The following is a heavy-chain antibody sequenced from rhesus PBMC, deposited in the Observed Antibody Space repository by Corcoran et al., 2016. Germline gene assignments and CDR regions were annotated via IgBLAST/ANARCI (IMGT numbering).Heavy chain of an antibody. Sequence: QVQLQESGPGLVKPSETLSLICTVSGGSISGDYWNWIRQPPGKGLEWIGYLRGSGESSYYNPSLNSRVTISTDTSNNQFSLKRSSGTAADTAMYYCTTIGRVSDAFDFWGQGLRVTVSS. J-gene: IGHJ3*01. V-gene: IGHV4-165*02. CDR1: GGSISGDY. D-gene: IGHD6-13*01. CDR2: LRGSGESS. CDR3: TTIGRVSDAFDF.